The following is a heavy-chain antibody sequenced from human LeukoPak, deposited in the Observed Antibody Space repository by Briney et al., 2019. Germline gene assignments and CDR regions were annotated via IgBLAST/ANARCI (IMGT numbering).Heavy chain of an antibody. D-gene: IGHD3-9*01. CDR1: GFTFDDYA. V-gene: IGHV3-9*01. Sequence: GRSLRLSCAASGFTFDDYAMHWVRQAPGKGLEWVSGISWNSGSIGYADSVKGRFTISRDNAKNSLYLQMNSLRAEDTALYYCARDSNPYDILTGSADYWGQGALVTVSS. CDR2: ISWNSGSI. J-gene: IGHJ4*02. CDR3: ARDSNPYDILTGSADY.